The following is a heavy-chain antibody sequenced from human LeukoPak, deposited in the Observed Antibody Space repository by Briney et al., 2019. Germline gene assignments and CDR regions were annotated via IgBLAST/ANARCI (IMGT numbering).Heavy chain of an antibody. CDR1: GGSISSDDYC. V-gene: IGHV4-31*03. D-gene: IGHD5-24*01. Sequence: SETLSLTCSVSGGSISSDDYCWNWIRQHPGKGLEWIGYIYYSGSTYYNPSLKSRVALSVDASKNQFSLKLSSLTAADTAVYYCAKSREEIRGLDAFDIWGQGAMVTVSS. J-gene: IGHJ3*02. CDR3: AKSREEIRGLDAFDI. CDR2: IYYSGST.